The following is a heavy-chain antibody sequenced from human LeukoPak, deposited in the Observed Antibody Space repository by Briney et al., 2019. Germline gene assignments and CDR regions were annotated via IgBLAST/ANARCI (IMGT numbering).Heavy chain of an antibody. CDR3: ASGGKRPFGY. Sequence: TLSLTCTVSGGSISSGGYYWSWIRQPPGKGLEWIGYIYHSGSTYYNPSLKSRVTISVDRSKNQFSLKLSSVTAADTAVYYCASGGKRPFGYWGQGTLVTVSS. CDR2: IYHSGST. CDR1: GGSISSGGYY. D-gene: IGHD3-16*01. V-gene: IGHV4-30-2*01. J-gene: IGHJ4*02.